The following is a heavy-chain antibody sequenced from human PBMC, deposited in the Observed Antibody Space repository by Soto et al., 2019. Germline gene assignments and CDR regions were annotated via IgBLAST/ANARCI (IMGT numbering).Heavy chain of an antibody. V-gene: IGHV1-46*01. CDR1: GYTFTSYY. Sequence: QVQLVQSGAEVKKPGASVKVSCKASGYTFTSYYMHWVRQAPGQGLEWMGIINPSGGSTSYAQKFQGRVTMTRDTSTSTVYMELSSLRSEDTAVYYCARDRDSTITTGEDPEGWYFDLWGRGTLVTVSS. CDR3: ARDRDSTITTGEDPEGWYFDL. D-gene: IGHD7-27*01. CDR2: INPSGGST. J-gene: IGHJ2*01.